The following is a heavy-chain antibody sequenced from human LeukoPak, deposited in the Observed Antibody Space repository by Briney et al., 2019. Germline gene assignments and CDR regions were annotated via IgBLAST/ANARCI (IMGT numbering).Heavy chain of an antibody. D-gene: IGHD6-13*01. CDR3: ARGTDSSWYGGGCFSY. J-gene: IGHJ4*02. Sequence: SETLSLTCTVSGGSISSSSYYWGWIRQPPGKGLEWIGSIYYSGSTYYNPSLKSRVTISVDTSKNQFSLKLSSVTAADTAVYYCARGTDSSWYGGGCFSYWGQGTLVTVSS. CDR1: GGSISSSSYY. CDR2: IYYSGST. V-gene: IGHV4-39*07.